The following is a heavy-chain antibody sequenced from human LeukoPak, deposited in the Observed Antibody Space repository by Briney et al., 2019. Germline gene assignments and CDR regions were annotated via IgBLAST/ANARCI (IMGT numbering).Heavy chain of an antibody. D-gene: IGHD1-26*01. CDR2: IYPGDSGP. CDR3: GMSGDRVPLQDDVFDV. J-gene: IGHJ3*01. V-gene: IGHV5-51*01. CDR1: GYSFTSYC. Sequence: GESLKISCKGSGYSFTSYCIGWVRRMPGKGLEWMGIIYPGDSGPTYSPSFQGQVTISVDKSINTAYLQWSSLQASDTAMYYCGMSGDRVPLQDDVFDVWGQGTMVTVST.